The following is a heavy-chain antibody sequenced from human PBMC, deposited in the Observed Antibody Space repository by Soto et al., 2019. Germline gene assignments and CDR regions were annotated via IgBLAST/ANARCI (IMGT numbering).Heavy chain of an antibody. J-gene: IGHJ6*03. CDR3: ARDSGGDYHNYYMDV. CDR1: GFTFSNYA. CDR2: IWYDGSDK. D-gene: IGHD4-17*01. Sequence: PGGSLRLSCAASGFTFSNYAMRWVRQATGKGLEWVTIIWYDGSDKNYGDSVKGRFTISRDNSKNTLYLQMNSLRVEDTAVYYCARDSGGDYHNYYMDVWGKGTTVTVSS. V-gene: IGHV3-33*01.